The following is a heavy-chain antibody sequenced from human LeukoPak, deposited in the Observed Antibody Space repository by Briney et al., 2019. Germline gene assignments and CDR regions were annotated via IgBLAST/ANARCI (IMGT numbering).Heavy chain of an antibody. CDR1: GFTFDDYA. D-gene: IGHD5-18*01. V-gene: IGHV3-43*02. J-gene: IGHJ6*02. CDR2: ISGDGAST. CDR3: AKDIRRGGYSYGYGYYGMDV. Sequence: GGSLRLSCAASGFTFDDYAMHWVRQAPGKGLEWISVISGDGASTYSADSVKGRFTISRDNSKNSLYLQMNSLRTEDTALYYCAKDIRRGGYSYGYGYYGMDVWGQGTTVTVSS.